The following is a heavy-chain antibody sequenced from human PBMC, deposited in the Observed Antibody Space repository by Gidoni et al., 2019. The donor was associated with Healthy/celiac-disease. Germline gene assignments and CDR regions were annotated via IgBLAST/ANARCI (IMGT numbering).Heavy chain of an antibody. V-gene: IGHV1-46*01. CDR1: GSTFTSYY. J-gene: IGHJ3*02. CDR3: ARGEDYGDLSADAFDI. CDR2: INPSGGST. Sequence: QVQLVQSGAEVKKPGASVKVSCQASGSTFTSYYMHWVRQAPGQGLEWMGVINPSGGSTSYDQKFQGRVTMTRDTSTSTVYMELSSLRSEDTAVYYCARGEDYGDLSADAFDIWGQGTMVTVSS. D-gene: IGHD4-17*01.